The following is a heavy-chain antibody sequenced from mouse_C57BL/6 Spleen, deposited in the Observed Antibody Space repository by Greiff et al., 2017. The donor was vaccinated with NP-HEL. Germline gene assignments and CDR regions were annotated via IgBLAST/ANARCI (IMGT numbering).Heavy chain of an antibody. V-gene: IGHV1-42*01. CDR2: INPSTGGT. Sequence: EVQLQQSGPELVKPGASVKISCKASGYSFTGYYMNWVKQSPEKSLEWIGEINPSTGGTTYNQKFKAKATLTVDKSSSTAYMQLKSLTSEDSAVYYCARVNGYYDYYAMDYWGQGTSVTVSS. CDR1: GYSFTGYY. D-gene: IGHD2-3*01. J-gene: IGHJ4*01. CDR3: ARVNGYYDYYAMDY.